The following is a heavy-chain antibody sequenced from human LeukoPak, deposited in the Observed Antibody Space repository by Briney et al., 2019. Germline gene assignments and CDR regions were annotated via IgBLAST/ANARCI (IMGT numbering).Heavy chain of an antibody. J-gene: IGHJ4*02. Sequence: GGSLRLSCAAFGFTFSSYAMSWVRQAPGKGLEWVSAISGSGGSTYYADSVKGRFTISRDNSKNTLYLQMNSLRAEDTAVYYCAKDYDFWSGYLHIAYFDYWGQGTLVTVSS. V-gene: IGHV3-23*01. CDR3: AKDYDFWSGYLHIAYFDY. D-gene: IGHD3-3*01. CDR2: ISGSGGST. CDR1: GFTFSSYA.